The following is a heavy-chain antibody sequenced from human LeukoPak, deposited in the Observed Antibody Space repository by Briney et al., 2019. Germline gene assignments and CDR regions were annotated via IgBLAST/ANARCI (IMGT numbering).Heavy chain of an antibody. CDR3: TTGHSSSWSLSY. V-gene: IGHV3-15*01. Sequence: GGSLRLSCAASGFTFSNAWMSWVRQAPGKGLEWVGRIKSKTDGGTTDYAAPVKGRFTISRDDSKNTLYLQMNSLKTKDTAVYYCTTGHSSSWSLSYWGQGTLVTVSS. D-gene: IGHD6-13*01. CDR1: GFTFSNAW. CDR2: IKSKTDGGTT. J-gene: IGHJ4*02.